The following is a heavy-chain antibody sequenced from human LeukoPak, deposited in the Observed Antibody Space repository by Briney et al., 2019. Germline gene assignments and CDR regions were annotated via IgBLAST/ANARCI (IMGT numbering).Heavy chain of an antibody. J-gene: IGHJ4*02. CDR2: IYYSGST. D-gene: IGHD3-10*01. Sequence: SETLSLTCTVSGGSISSSSYYWGWIRQPPGKGLEWIGYIYYSGSTYYSPSLKSRVTISVDTSKNQFSLKLSSVTAADTAVYYCARGRGSGSYSRPFDYWGQGTLVTVSS. CDR1: GGSISSSSYY. V-gene: IGHV4-39*07. CDR3: ARGRGSGSYSRPFDY.